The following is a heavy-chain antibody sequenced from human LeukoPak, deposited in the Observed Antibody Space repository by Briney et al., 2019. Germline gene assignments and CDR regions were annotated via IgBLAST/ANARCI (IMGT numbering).Heavy chain of an antibody. Sequence: SETLSLTCTVSGGSISSYYWSWIRQPPGKGLEWIGYIYYSGSTNYNPSLKSRVTISVDTSKNQFSLMLSFVTAADTAVYYCARHRSSGWSSIDYWGQGTLVTVSS. D-gene: IGHD6-19*01. V-gene: IGHV4-59*01. CDR1: GGSISSYY. CDR2: IYYSGST. J-gene: IGHJ4*02. CDR3: ARHRSSGWSSIDY.